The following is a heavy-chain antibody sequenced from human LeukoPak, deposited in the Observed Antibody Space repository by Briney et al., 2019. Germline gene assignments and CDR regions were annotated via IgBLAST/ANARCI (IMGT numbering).Heavy chain of an antibody. Sequence: GASVKVSCKSSGYTFSDYYMHWVRQAPGQGLEWMGRINPNTGGTNHAQKFQGRVTMTRDTSISTAYMELSSLRSEDTAVYYCAAERDSSGGIDYWGQGTLVTVSS. D-gene: IGHD6-19*01. CDR2: INPNTGGT. CDR3: AAERDSSGGIDY. CDR1: GYTFSDYY. V-gene: IGHV1-2*06. J-gene: IGHJ4*02.